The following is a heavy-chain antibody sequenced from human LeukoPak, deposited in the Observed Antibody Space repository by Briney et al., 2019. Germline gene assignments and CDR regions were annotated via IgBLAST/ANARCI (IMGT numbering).Heavy chain of an antibody. D-gene: IGHD3-10*01. Sequence: SQTLSLTCTVSGYAITSGGFSWNWIRQPPGKGLEWIGCIYDRGPAYYNPSLKSRFTISVDRPKNQFFLNVTSLTAADTAVYYCARSRQASGLFNSWGQGTLVAVSS. CDR1: GYAITSGGFS. CDR3: ARSRQASGLFNS. CDR2: IYDRGPA. J-gene: IGHJ5*01. V-gene: IGHV4-30-2*01.